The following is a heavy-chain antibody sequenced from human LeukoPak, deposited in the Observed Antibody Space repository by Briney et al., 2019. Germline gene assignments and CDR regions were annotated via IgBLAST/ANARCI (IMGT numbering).Heavy chain of an antibody. V-gene: IGHV4-4*08. CDR1: GGSISSYY. D-gene: IGHD3-22*01. J-gene: IGHJ4*02. CDR3: ARDAGPYYDSSRVYFDY. Sequence: SETLSLTCTVSGGSISSYYWSWIRQPPGKGLEWIGYIYYTGRTDYSPSLKSRVTISVDTSKNQFSLKLSSVTAADTAVYYCARDAGPYYDSSRVYFDYWGQGTLVTVSS. CDR2: IYYTGRT.